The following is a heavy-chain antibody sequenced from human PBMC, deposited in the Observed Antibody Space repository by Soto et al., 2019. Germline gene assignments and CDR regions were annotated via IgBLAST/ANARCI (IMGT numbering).Heavy chain of an antibody. J-gene: IGHJ4*02. CDR3: ARQSYDSSGYYYAY. CDR1: GGSFSGYY. Sequence: PSETLSLTCAVYGGSFSGYYWSWIRQPPGKGLEWIGEINHSGSTNYNPSLKSRVTISVDTSKNQFSLKLSSVTAPDTAVYYCARQSYDSSGYYYAYWGQGTLVTVSS. CDR2: INHSGST. V-gene: IGHV4-34*01. D-gene: IGHD3-22*01.